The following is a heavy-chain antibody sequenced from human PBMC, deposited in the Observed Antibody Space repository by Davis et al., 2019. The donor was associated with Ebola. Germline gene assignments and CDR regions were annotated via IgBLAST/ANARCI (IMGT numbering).Heavy chain of an antibody. Sequence: GESLKISCAASGFTVSSNYMSWVRQAPGKGLEWVSVIYSGSSTYYADSVKGRFTISRDNSKNTLYLQMNSLRAEDTAVYYCARLLWSEYYFDYWGQGTLVTVSS. J-gene: IGHJ4*02. D-gene: IGHD5-18*01. CDR1: GFTVSSNY. V-gene: IGHV3-66*01. CDR3: ARLLWSEYYFDY. CDR2: IYSGSST.